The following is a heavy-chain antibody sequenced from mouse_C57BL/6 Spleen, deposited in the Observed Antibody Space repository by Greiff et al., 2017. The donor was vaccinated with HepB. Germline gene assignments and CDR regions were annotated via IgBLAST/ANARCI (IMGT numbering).Heavy chain of an antibody. D-gene: IGHD2-2*01. Sequence: QVQLQQSGAELVRPGASVTLSCKASGYTFTDYEMHWVKQTPVHGLEWIGAIDPETGGTAYNQKFKGKAILTADKSSSTAYMELRSLTSEDSAVYYCTRNYYGYGGAFAYWGQGTLVTVSA. CDR3: TRNYYGYGGAFAY. CDR2: IDPETGGT. CDR1: GYTFTDYE. J-gene: IGHJ3*01. V-gene: IGHV1-15*01.